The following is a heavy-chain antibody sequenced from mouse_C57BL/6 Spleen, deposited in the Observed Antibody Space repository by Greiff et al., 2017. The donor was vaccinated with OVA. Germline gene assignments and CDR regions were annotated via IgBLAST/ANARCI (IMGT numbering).Heavy chain of an antibody. V-gene: IGHV2-2*01. CDR3: ASERVPFDFAWFAY. CDR1: GFSLTSYG. Sequence: VKLQESGPGLVQPSQSLSITCTVSGFSLTSYGVHWVRQSPGKGLEWLGVIWGGGSTDYNAAFISRLSISKDNSKSQVLFKMNSLQADDTAIYYCASERVPFDFAWFAYWGQGTLVTVSA. J-gene: IGHJ3*01. D-gene: IGHD2-13*01. CDR2: IWGGGST.